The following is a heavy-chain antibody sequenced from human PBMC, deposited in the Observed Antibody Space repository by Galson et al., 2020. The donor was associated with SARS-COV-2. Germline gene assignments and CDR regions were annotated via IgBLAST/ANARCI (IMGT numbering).Heavy chain of an antibody. CDR1: GYTFTSYA. D-gene: IGHD2-2*01. V-gene: IGHV1-3*01. J-gene: IGHJ6*02. CDR3: ARDRRYCSSTSCYSGHYYYYYGMDV. Sequence: ASVKVSCKASGYTFTSYAMHWVRQAPGQRLEWMGWINAGNGNTKYSQKFQGRVTITRDTSASTAYMELSSLRSEDTAVYYCARDRRYCSSTSCYSGHYYYYYGMDVWGQGTTVTVSS. CDR2: INAGNGNT.